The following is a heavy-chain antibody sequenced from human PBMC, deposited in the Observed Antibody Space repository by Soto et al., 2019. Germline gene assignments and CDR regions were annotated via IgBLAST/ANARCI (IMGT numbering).Heavy chain of an antibody. J-gene: IGHJ5*02. CDR2: IYYSGST. Sequence: SETLSLTCTVSGDSISNGAYSWSWIRQHPGKGLEWIGYIYYSGSTYYNPSLKSRVTISVDRSKNQFSLKLSSVTAADTAVYYCARVPGPWGQGTLVTVSS. CDR1: GDSISNGAYS. V-gene: IGHV4-30-2*01. CDR3: ARVPGP.